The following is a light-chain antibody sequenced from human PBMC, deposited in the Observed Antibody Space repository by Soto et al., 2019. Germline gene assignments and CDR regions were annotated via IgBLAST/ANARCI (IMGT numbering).Light chain of an antibody. CDR1: QSVSSNF. V-gene: IGKV3D-20*02. CDR3: QQRKHWPPIT. CDR2: DGS. J-gene: IGKJ5*01. Sequence: PGARATLSCRASQSVSSNFLAWYQQKPGQAPRLLIYDGSNRATGIPDRFSGSGSGTDFTLTISRLEPEDSAVYYCQQRKHWPPITFGQGTRLEI.